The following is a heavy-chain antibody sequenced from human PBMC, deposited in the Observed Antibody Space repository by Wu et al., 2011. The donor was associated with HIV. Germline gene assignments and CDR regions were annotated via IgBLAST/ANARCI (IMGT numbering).Heavy chain of an antibody. D-gene: IGHD3-22*01. CDR3: ASCYNGWDSRAFCVY. CDR2: INPNSGGT. V-gene: IGHV1-2*02. J-gene: IGHJ4*02. CDR1: GYTFTGYY. Sequence: QVQLVQSGAEVKKPGASVKVSCKASGYTFTGYYMHWVRQAPGQGLEWVGWINPNSGGTNYAQKFQGRVTMTRDTSISAAYMELRRLRSDDTAVYYCASCYNGWDSRAFCVYWGQGTLVTVSS.